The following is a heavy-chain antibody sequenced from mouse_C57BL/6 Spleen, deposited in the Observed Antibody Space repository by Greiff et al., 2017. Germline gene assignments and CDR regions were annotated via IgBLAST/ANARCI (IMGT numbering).Heavy chain of an antibody. CDR3: TREAGNYGGVYAMDY. J-gene: IGHJ4*01. V-gene: IGHV5-9-1*02. CDR1: GFTFSSYA. CDR2: ISSGGDYI. Sequence: EVKLVESGAGLVKPGGSLKLSCAASGFTFSSYAMSWVRQTPEKRLEWVAYISSGGDYIYYADTVKGRFTISRDNARNTLYLQMSSLKSEDTAMYYCTREAGNYGGVYAMDYWGQGTSVTVSS. D-gene: IGHD2-1*01.